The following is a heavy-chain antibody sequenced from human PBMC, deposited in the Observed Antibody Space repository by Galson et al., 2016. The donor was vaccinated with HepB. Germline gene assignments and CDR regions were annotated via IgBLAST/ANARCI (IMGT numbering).Heavy chain of an antibody. CDR2: VFYSGNA. CDR1: GGSISSSTHY. CDR3: ARRGVATKLRGLDV. D-gene: IGHD5-12*01. J-gene: IGHJ6*02. V-gene: IGHV4-39*01. Sequence: SETLSLTCAVSGGSISSSTHYWVWIRQPPGKGLEWIGTVFYSGNAYYNPSLKSRVTISVDTSKNQFSLKLSSVTAADTAVYYCARRGVATKLRGLDVWGQGTTVTVSS.